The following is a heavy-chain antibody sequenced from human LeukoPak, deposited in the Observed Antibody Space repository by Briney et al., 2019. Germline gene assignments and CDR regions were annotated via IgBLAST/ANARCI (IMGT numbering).Heavy chain of an antibody. J-gene: IGHJ4*02. D-gene: IGHD1-26*01. CDR2: INPNSGGT. Sequence: ASVKVSCKASGYTFTGYYMHWVRQAPGQGLEWMGWINPNSGGTNYAQKFQGRVTMTRDTSISTAYMELSRLRSDDTAVYYCARSLGVGATTSVDYWGQGTLVTVSS. CDR3: ARSLGVGATTSVDY. V-gene: IGHV1-2*02. CDR1: GYTFTGYY.